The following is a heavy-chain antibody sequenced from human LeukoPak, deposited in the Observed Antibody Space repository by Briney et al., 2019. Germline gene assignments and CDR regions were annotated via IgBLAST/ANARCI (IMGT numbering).Heavy chain of an antibody. J-gene: IGHJ5*02. CDR3: ARDPQPYYYDSSGYFSLNWFDP. D-gene: IGHD3-22*01. CDR1: GFTFSSYG. V-gene: IGHV3-33*01. Sequence: GGSLRFSCAASGFTFSSYGMHWVRQAPGKGLEWVAVIWYDGSSKYYADSVKGRFTISGDNSKNTLYLQMNSLRAEDTAVYYCARDPQPYYYDSSGYFSLNWFDPWGQGTLVTVSS. CDR2: IWYDGSSK.